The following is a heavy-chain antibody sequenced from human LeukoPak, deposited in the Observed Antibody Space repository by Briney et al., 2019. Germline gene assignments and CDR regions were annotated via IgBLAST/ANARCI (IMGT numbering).Heavy chain of an antibody. CDR3: ARGGRGWFDP. Sequence: GGSLRLSCVASGFAFSTYWMTWVRQAPGKGLGWVANINQDGRHRYFVNSVEGRFSISRDNAINSLYLQIDSLRADDTAVYYCARGGRGWFDPWGQGTLVTVSS. J-gene: IGHJ5*02. CDR2: INQDGRHR. D-gene: IGHD1-26*01. V-gene: IGHV3-7*01. CDR1: GFAFSTYW.